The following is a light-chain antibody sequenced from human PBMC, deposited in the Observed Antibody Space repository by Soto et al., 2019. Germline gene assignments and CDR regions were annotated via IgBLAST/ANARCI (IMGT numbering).Light chain of an antibody. CDR2: EGS. J-gene: IGLJ1*01. CDR1: SSDVGSYNL. Sequence: QSALNQPASVSGSPGQSITISCTGTSSDVGSYNLVSWYQQHPGKAPKLMIYEGSKRPSGVSNRFSGSKSGNTASLTISGLQAEDEADYYCCSYAGSSTWVFGTGTKVTVL. V-gene: IGLV2-23*01. CDR3: CSYAGSSTWV.